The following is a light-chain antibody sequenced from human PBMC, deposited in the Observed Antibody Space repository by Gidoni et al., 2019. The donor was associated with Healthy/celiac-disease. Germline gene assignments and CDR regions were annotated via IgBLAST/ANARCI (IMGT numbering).Light chain of an antibody. CDR3: QQYGSSPLT. J-gene: IGKJ4*01. V-gene: IGKV3-20*01. CDR1: QSVSSSY. CDR2: GAS. Sequence: LTQSPGTLSLSPGERATLSCRASQSVSSSYLAWYQQKPGQAPRRLIYGASSRATGIPERYSGSGSGTDFTLTSSRLEPEDFAVYYCQQYGSSPLTFGGGTKVEIK.